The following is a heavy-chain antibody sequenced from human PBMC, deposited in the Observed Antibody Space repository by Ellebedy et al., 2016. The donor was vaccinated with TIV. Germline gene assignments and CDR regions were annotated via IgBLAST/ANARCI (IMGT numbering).Heavy chain of an antibody. Sequence: ASVKVSCXASGYTFTSYAMHWVRQAPGQRLEWMGWINAGNGNTKYSQKFQGRVTITRDTSASTAYMELSSLRSEDTAVYYCARVVRCSGGSCYSEVGWFDPWGQGTLVTVSS. J-gene: IGHJ5*02. CDR1: GYTFTSYA. D-gene: IGHD2-15*01. V-gene: IGHV1-3*01. CDR3: ARVVRCSGGSCYSEVGWFDP. CDR2: INAGNGNT.